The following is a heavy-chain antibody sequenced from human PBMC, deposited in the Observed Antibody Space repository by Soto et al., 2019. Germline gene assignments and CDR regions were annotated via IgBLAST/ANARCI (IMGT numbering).Heavy chain of an antibody. J-gene: IGHJ4*02. V-gene: IGHV3-74*01. Sequence: PGGSLRLSCAASGFTFTNYRIHWVRQAPGKGLVWVARINSDGTRINYADSVKGRFTISRDNAKNTVFLQMNSLRDEDSAVYLCARAADWNYVQDFWGQGTLVTV. CDR3: ARAADWNYVQDF. CDR2: INSDGTRI. CDR1: GFTFTNYR. D-gene: IGHD1-7*01.